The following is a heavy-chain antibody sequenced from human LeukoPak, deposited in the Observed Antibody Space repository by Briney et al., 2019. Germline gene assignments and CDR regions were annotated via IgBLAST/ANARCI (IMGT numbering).Heavy chain of an antibody. CDR3: ARGGPTFGGSEPFDY. D-gene: IGHD2-15*01. CDR1: GYTFTGYY. Sequence: ASVKVSCKASGYTFTGYYMHWVRQAPGQGLEWMGWINPNSGGTNYAQKFQGRVTMTRDTSISTAYMELSRLRSDDTAVYYCARGGPTFGGSEPFDYWGQGPLVTVPS. V-gene: IGHV1-2*02. CDR2: INPNSGGT. J-gene: IGHJ4*02.